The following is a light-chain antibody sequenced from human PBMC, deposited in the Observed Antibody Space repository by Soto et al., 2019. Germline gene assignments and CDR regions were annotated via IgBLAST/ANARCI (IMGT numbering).Light chain of an antibody. CDR3: QQRSNWPL. Sequence: EIVLTQSPATLSLSPGERDTLSCRASQSVSSYLAWCQQKPGQAPRLLIYDASNRATGIPSRFSGSGSGTDFTLTISSLYPEDFAVYYCQQRSNWPLFGGGTKVEIK. J-gene: IGKJ4*01. CDR2: DAS. V-gene: IGKV3-11*01. CDR1: QSVSSY.